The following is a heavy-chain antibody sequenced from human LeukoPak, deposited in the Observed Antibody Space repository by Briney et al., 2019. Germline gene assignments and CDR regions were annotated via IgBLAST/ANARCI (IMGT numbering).Heavy chain of an antibody. D-gene: IGHD6-19*01. Sequence: ASVKVSCKASGYTFTSYAMQWVRQAPGQRLEWMGWINAGNGNTKYSQKFQGRVTITRDTSASTAYMELISLRSEDTAVYYCASRQWLIARPYGMDVWGKGTTVTVSS. CDR2: INAGNGNT. V-gene: IGHV1-3*01. CDR3: ASRQWLIARPYGMDV. J-gene: IGHJ6*04. CDR1: GYTFTSYA.